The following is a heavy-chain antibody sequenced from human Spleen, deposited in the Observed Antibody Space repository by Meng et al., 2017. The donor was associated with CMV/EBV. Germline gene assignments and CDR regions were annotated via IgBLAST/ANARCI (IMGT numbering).Heavy chain of an antibody. CDR1: GASISNFY. Sequence: SETLSLTCTVSGASISNFYWGWIRQPPGGGLEWIGNVYSSGSTNYNPSLKSRVTMSVDTSRSQFSLNLTSVTAADTATYFCARGRGDDLWSGFHYYFDNWGQGALVTVSS. CDR2: VYSSGST. CDR3: ARGRGDDLWSGFHYYFDN. J-gene: IGHJ4*02. V-gene: IGHV4-59*01. D-gene: IGHD3-3*01.